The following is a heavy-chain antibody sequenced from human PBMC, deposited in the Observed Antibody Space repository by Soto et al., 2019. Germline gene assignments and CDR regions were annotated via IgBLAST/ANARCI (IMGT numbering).Heavy chain of an antibody. CDR2: IYYSRST. CDR3: ARGGDDFWSGYLYGY. V-gene: IGHV4-30-4*01. D-gene: IGHD3-3*01. CDR1: GGSISSGDYY. Sequence: QVQLQESGPGLVKPSQTLSLTCTVSGGSISSGDYYWSWIRQPPGKGLEWIGYIYYSRSTYYNPSLKSRVTISVDTSKNQFSLKLSSVTAADTAVYYCARGGDDFWSGYLYGYWGQGTLVTVSS. J-gene: IGHJ4*02.